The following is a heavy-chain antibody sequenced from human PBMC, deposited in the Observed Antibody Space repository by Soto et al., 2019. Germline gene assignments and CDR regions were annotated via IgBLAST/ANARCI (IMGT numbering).Heavy chain of an antibody. V-gene: IGHV4-34*01. Sequence: QVQQQPWGAGLLKPSETLSLTCAVNAGSFSHYYWNWIRQSLGKGLEWIGKIKHSGSSNYKPSLRSRVSISVDMSKNQVSLRLSSVTAADTTVYYCARGGSSDWQVALDIWGQGTMVTVSS. CDR1: AGSFSHYY. D-gene: IGHD6-25*01. CDR3: ARGGSSDWQVALDI. J-gene: IGHJ3*02. CDR2: IKHSGSS.